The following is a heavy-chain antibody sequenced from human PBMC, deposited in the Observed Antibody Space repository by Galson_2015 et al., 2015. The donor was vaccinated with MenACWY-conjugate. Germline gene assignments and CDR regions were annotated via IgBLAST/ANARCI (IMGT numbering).Heavy chain of an antibody. CDR1: GYTFTSYT. Sequence: SVKVSCKASGYTFTSYTIFWVRQAPGQRLEWMGWINTGNGNTKSSQKFQGRVTITRDTSASIAYMELSSLTSEDTAVFYCARDYKAISVAGTEYFQHWGQGTLVIVSS. J-gene: IGHJ1*01. D-gene: IGHD6-19*01. V-gene: IGHV1-3*04. CDR2: INTGNGNT. CDR3: ARDYKAISVAGTEYFQH.